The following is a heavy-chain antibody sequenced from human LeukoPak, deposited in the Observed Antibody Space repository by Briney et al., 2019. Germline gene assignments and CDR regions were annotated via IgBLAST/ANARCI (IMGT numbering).Heavy chain of an antibody. Sequence: GGSLRLSCAGSGFTFSSYGMSWVRQAAGKGLEWVSGISGSGGSTYYADSVKGRFTISRDNSKNTLYLRINSLRADDTAVYYCAKSYTVIVEGYKSGYYFDYWGQGTLVTVSS. CDR1: GFTFSSYG. J-gene: IGHJ4*02. D-gene: IGHD3-22*01. CDR3: AKSYTVIVEGYKSGYYFDY. CDR2: ISGSGGST. V-gene: IGHV3-23*01.